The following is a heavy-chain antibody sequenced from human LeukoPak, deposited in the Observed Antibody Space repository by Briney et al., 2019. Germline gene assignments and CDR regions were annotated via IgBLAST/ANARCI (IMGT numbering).Heavy chain of an antibody. Sequence: GGSLRLSCAASGFTFSSYSMNWVRQAPGKGLEWVAYIKKTGSETYYVDSVKGRFTITRDNARNSLFLQMNSLRAEDTAVYYCAREDGYCSGGNCYSYFDSWGQGTLVTVSS. V-gene: IGHV3-7*01. D-gene: IGHD2-15*01. CDR2: IKKTGSET. CDR1: GFTFSSYS. J-gene: IGHJ4*02. CDR3: AREDGYCSGGNCYSYFDS.